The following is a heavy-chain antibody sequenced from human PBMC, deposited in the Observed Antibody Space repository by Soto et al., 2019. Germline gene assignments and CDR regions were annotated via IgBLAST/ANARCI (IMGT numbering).Heavy chain of an antibody. CDR1: GFSFDEYA. V-gene: IGHV3-9*01. CDR3: AKGRGRTYYYDTFDV. J-gene: IGHJ3*01. CDR2: ISWNSATI. Sequence: VQLVESGGGSVQPGRSLRLSCSASGFSFDEYALHWVRQTPGKGLEWVSGISWNSATIEFADSVKGRFNISRDNAKNSLYLQMNSLTTEDTAVYCCAKGRGRTYYYDTFDVWGQGTMVTVS. D-gene: IGHD3-22*01.